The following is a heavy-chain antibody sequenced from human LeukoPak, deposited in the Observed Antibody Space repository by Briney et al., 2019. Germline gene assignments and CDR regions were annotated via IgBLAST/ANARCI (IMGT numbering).Heavy chain of an antibody. V-gene: IGHV1-69*13. Sequence: GASVKVSCKASGYTFTGYYMHWVRQAPGQGLEWMGGIIPIFGTANYAQKFQGRVTITADESTSTAYMELSSLRSEDTAVYYCARVIWQQLVNYYYYYMDVWGKGTTVTVSS. D-gene: IGHD6-13*01. CDR2: IIPIFGTA. CDR1: GYTFTGYY. J-gene: IGHJ6*03. CDR3: ARVIWQQLVNYYYYYMDV.